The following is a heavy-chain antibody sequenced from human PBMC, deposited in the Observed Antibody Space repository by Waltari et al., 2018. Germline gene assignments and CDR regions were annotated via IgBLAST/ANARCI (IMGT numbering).Heavy chain of an antibody. V-gene: IGHV3-7*01. Sequence: EVQLVESGGGLVQPGGSLRLSCAASGFPFSTYWMSGVRQAPGKGLEWVANIKGDGNDKYYVDSVKGRFTISRDNAKNSLYLQMNSLRVDDTAVYYCATRPYSVNYLGVFDYWGPGTLVTVSS. CDR2: IKGDGNDK. J-gene: IGHJ4*02. D-gene: IGHD4-4*01. CDR3: ATRPYSVNYLGVFDY. CDR1: GFPFSTYW.